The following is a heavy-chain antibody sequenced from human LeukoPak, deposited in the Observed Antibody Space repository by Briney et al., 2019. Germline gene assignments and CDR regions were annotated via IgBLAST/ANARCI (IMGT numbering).Heavy chain of an antibody. D-gene: IGHD3-10*01. Sequence: KPSETLSLTCTVSGGSISSYYWSWIRQPPGKGLEWIGYIYYSGSTNYNPSLKSRVTISVDTSKNQFSLKLSSVTAADTAVYYCARQLGLPGRTSTLRGFDPWGQGTLVTVSS. CDR2: IYYSGST. J-gene: IGHJ5*02. CDR3: ARQLGLPGRTSTLRGFDP. V-gene: IGHV4-59*08. CDR1: GGSISSYY.